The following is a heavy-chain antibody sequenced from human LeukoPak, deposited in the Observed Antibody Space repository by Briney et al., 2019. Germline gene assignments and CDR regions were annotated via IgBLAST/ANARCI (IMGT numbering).Heavy chain of an antibody. D-gene: IGHD3-9*01. J-gene: IGHJ5*02. Sequence: ASVKVSCKTSGYTFSSYGINWVRQAPGQGLEWMGWISTYNGDTHYAQKLQGRVTMTTDTSTSTAYMELRSLTSDDTAVYYCVRRILSDDTLTGPWGQGTLVTVSS. CDR1: GYTFSSYG. V-gene: IGHV1-18*01. CDR2: ISTYNGDT. CDR3: VRRILSDDTLTGP.